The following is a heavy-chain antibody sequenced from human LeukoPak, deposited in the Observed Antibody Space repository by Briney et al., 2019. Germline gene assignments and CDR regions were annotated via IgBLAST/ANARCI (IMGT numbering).Heavy chain of an antibody. CDR3: AKAPRPVVPAARGRRNYYYYYMDV. D-gene: IGHD2-2*01. J-gene: IGHJ6*03. CDR1: GFTFSSYG. V-gene: IGHV3-30*02. Sequence: GGSLRLSCAASGFTFSSYGMHWVRQAPGKGLEWVVFIRYDGSNKYYADSVKGRFTISRDNSKNTLYLQMNSLRAEDTAVYYCAKAPRPVVPAARGRRNYYYYYMDVWGKGTTVTVSS. CDR2: IRYDGSNK.